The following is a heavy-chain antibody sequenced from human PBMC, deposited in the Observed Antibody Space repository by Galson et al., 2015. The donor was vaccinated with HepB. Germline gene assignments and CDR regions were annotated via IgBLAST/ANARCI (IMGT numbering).Heavy chain of an antibody. CDR1: GFTFSTYA. V-gene: IGHV3-30*04. J-gene: IGHJ4*02. CDR2: VSYDATYA. D-gene: IGHD3-10*01. Sequence: SLRLSCAASGFTFSTYAFHWVRQAPGKGLEWVTVVSYDATYAHYADSVKGRFTVSRDNSKNTLFLHMNSLRTDDTALYYCARDRYEYGSGSWAGALDFWGQGTLVTVSS. CDR3: ARDRYEYGSGSWAGALDF.